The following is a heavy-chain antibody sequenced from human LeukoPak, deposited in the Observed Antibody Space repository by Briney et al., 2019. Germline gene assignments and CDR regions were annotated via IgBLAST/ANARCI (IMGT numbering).Heavy chain of an antibody. Sequence: ASVKVSCKASGGTFSSYAISWVRHAPGQGLERMGGTIPIFGTANYAQKFQGRVTITADESTSTAYMELSSLRSEDTAVYYCARAQHRYLVVVAARSPYYYYMDVWGKGTTVTVSS. CDR2: TIPIFGTA. J-gene: IGHJ6*03. D-gene: IGHD2-15*01. CDR1: GGTFSSYA. CDR3: ARAQHRYLVVVAARSPYYYYMDV. V-gene: IGHV1-69*01.